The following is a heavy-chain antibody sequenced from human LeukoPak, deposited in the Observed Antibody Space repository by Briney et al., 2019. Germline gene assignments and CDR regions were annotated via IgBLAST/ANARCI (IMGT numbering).Heavy chain of an antibody. CDR2: IRGSGGST. Sequence: GGSLRLSCAASGFTFSSYAMSWVRQAPGKGLEWVSAIRGSGGSTYYADSVKGRFTISRDNSKNTLYLQMNSLRAEDTAVYYCAKVPYSNYVSSEYYFDYWGQGTLVTVSS. V-gene: IGHV3-23*01. D-gene: IGHD4-11*01. J-gene: IGHJ4*02. CDR1: GFTFSSYA. CDR3: AKVPYSNYVSSEYYFDY.